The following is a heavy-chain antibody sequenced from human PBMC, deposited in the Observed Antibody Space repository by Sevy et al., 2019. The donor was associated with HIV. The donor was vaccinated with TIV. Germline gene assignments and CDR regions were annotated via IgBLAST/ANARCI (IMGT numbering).Heavy chain of an antibody. Sequence: SGPTLVNPTQTLTLTCTFSGFSLSTSGVGVGWIRQPPGKALEWLALIYWNDDKRYSPSLKSRLTITKDTSKNQVVLTMTNMDPVDTATYYCANGTGYYGSGSYYNRGGYYFDYWGQGTLVTVSS. J-gene: IGHJ4*02. CDR2: IYWNDDK. CDR1: GFSLSTSGVG. V-gene: IGHV2-5*01. D-gene: IGHD3-10*01. CDR3: ANGTGYYGSGSYYNRGGYYFDY.